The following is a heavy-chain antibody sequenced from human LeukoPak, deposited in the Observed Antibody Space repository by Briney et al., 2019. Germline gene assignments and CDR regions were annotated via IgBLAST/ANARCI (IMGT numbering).Heavy chain of an antibody. J-gene: IGHJ4*02. CDR3: ATKAVAGTEVDDY. CDR2: INHSGGT. Sequence: PSETLSLTCAVYGGSFSGYYWSWIRQPPGKGLEWIGEINHSGGTNYNPSLKSRVIISVDTSKNQFSLKLSSVTAADTAVYYCATKAVAGTEVDDYWGQGTLVTVSS. V-gene: IGHV4-34*01. D-gene: IGHD6-19*01. CDR1: GGSFSGYY.